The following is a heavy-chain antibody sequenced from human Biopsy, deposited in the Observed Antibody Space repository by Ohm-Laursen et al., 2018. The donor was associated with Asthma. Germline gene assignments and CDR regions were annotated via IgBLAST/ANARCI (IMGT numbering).Heavy chain of an antibody. V-gene: IGHV3-30*18. Sequence: SLRLSCSATGFNFHNYGMNWVRRAPGKGLEWVAQILFDGRKINYPDSVKGRFTISRDNSKNMVYLQMNSLRPEDTAVYYCAKDRVAGGSYYFDYWGQGSLVSVSS. CDR3: AKDRVAGGSYYFDY. CDR2: ILFDGRKI. D-gene: IGHD3-16*01. J-gene: IGHJ4*02. CDR1: GFNFHNYG.